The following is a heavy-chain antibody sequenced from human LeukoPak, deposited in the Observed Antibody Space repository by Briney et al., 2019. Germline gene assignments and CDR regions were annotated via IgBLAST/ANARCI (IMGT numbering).Heavy chain of an antibody. CDR3: ARAMVRGVIPY. CDR2: ISNDGTIQ. Sequence: GGSLRLSCAASGFSFSNYEMNWVRQAPGRGLEWLAVISNDGTIQYYADSVRGRFTISRDNSRNIMNLQTDSLRPEDTALYYCARAMVRGVIPYWGQGTLVTVSS. J-gene: IGHJ4*02. CDR1: GFSFSNYE. D-gene: IGHD3-10*01. V-gene: IGHV3-30*04.